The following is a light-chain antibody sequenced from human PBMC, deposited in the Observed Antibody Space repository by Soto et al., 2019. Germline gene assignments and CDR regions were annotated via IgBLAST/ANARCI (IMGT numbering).Light chain of an antibody. CDR1: SSDIGAFNY. J-gene: IGLJ1*01. V-gene: IGLV2-14*03. CDR3: GSYTSSSTSYV. Sequence: QSALTQPASVSGSPGQSITISCIGTSSDIGAFNYVSWYQQFPGKVPKLIIYEVSKRPSGVSDRFFGSKSGNTASLTISGLQAEDEADYYCGSYTSSSTSYVFGTGTKLTVL. CDR2: EVS.